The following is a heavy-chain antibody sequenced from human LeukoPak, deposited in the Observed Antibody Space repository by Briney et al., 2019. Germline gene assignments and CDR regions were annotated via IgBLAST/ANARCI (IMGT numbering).Heavy chain of an antibody. Sequence: PGGTLRLSCAASGFTYRSYSMNWVRQPPGKGLEGVSSITSNSSYIYYADSVKGRFTISRDNAKNSLYLQMNSLRAEDTAVYYCARVRFGYCDNSPPPWGQGTLVTVSS. J-gene: IGHJ5*02. D-gene: IGHD2/OR15-2a*01. CDR2: ITSNSSYI. CDR3: ARVRFGYCDNSPPP. CDR1: GFTYRSYS. V-gene: IGHV3-21*01.